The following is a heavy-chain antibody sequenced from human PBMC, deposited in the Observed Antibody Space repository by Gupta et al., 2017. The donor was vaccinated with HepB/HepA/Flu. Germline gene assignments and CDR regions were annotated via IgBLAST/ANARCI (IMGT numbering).Heavy chain of an antibody. CDR1: GFTFKNYG. D-gene: IGHD2-15*01. CDR3: AKEGPNTLYYFDS. V-gene: IGHV3-30*18. J-gene: IGHJ4*02. CDR2: MSYDGTNR. Sequence: QVQLVESGGGVVQPGRSLKLSCAASGFTFKNYGLPWVRQAPGKGLEWVALMSYDGTNRFFADSVKGRFTISRDNSLNTLFLQMNSLRPEDTAIYFCAKEGPNTLYYFDSWGQGTPVTVSS.